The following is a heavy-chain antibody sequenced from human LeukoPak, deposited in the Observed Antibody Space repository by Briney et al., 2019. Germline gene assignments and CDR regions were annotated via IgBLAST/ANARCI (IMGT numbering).Heavy chain of an antibody. Sequence: GGSLRLSCAASGFTFSSYGMHWVRQAPGKGLEWVAVISYDGSNKYYADSVKGRFTISRDNSKNTLYLQMNSLRVEDTAVYYCAKDRCLGCCSGGSCYLDYWGQGTLVTVSS. CDR2: ISYDGSNK. CDR1: GFTFSSYG. CDR3: AKDRCLGCCSGGSCYLDY. D-gene: IGHD2-15*01. V-gene: IGHV3-30*18. J-gene: IGHJ4*02.